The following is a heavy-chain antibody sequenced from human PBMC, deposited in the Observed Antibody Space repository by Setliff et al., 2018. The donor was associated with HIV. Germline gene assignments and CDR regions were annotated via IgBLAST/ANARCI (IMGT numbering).Heavy chain of an antibody. CDR3: ARGGFNHAFDI. J-gene: IGHJ3*02. CDR2: VNNDGTDT. Sequence: GGSLRLFCVASGFTFNSYWMYWVRQAPGKGLVCVSRVNNDGTDTIYADSVKGRFTISRDNAKSTVYLQMGSLSADDTAVYYCARGGFNHAFDIWAKGQWSPSPQ. D-gene: IGHD2-15*01. V-gene: IGHV3-74*01. CDR1: GFTFNSYW.